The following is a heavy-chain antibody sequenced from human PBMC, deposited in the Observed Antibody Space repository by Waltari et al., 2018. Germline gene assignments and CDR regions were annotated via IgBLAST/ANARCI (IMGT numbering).Heavy chain of an antibody. CDR3: ARDRGRGLYLDS. CDR2: IHGSGRT. Sequence: QLQLQESGPGLVKHSGTLSLTCSVYGDSVTRHYWWSWVHQPPERGLEWIGQIHGSGRTNYNPSLESRVTISIDMSNNQFSLKVTSTTAADTAVYYCARDRGRGLYLDSWGQGTLVTVSP. D-gene: IGHD2-15*01. V-gene: IGHV4-4*02. J-gene: IGHJ4*02. CDR1: GDSVTRHYW.